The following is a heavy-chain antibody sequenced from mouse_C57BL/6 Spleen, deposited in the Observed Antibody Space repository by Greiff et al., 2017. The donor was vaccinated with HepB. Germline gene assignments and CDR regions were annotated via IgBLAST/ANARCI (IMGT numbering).Heavy chain of an antibody. CDR3: VRHGDSSGYGFAY. J-gene: IGHJ3*01. CDR1: GFSFNTYA. D-gene: IGHD3-2*02. Sequence: EVQLVESGGGLVQPKGSLKLSCAASGFSFNTYAMNWVRQAPGKGLEWVARIRSKSNNYATYYADSVKDRFTISRDDSESMLYLQMNNLKTEDTAMYYCVRHGDSSGYGFAYWGQGTLVTVSA. V-gene: IGHV10-1*01. CDR2: IRSKSNNYAT.